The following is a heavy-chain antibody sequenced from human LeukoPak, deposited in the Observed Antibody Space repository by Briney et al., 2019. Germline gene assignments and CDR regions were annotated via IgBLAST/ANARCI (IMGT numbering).Heavy chain of an antibody. J-gene: IGHJ5*02. CDR1: GFTFSSYE. CDR3: AREYYYDSSGYSPYNWFAP. D-gene: IGHD3-22*01. CDR2: TNNSGSTK. Sequence: PAGSLSLSCAASGFTFSSYEMNWVRQAPGKGLEWVSYTNNSGSTKYYAYPVKGRFTIATSTTKNSLYLQLNSLSAEDTAVYYCAREYYYDSSGYSPYNWFAPWGEGTLVTVSS. V-gene: IGHV3-48*03.